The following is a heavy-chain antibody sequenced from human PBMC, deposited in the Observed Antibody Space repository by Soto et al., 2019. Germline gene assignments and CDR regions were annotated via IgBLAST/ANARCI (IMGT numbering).Heavy chain of an antibody. V-gene: IGHV2-5*01. J-gene: IGHJ4*02. CDR1: GFSLSTSGVG. Sequence: QITLKESGPTLVKPTQTLTLTCTFSGFSLSTSGVGVGWIRQPPGKALEWLALIYWSDDKRYSPSLKSSLTITKDTSKNLVVLTMTNMYPVDTATYYCAHKQIQYNIGGLGFDYGGQGTLVTVSS. CDR2: IYWSDDK. CDR3: AHKQIQYNIGGLGFDY. D-gene: IGHD1-1*01.